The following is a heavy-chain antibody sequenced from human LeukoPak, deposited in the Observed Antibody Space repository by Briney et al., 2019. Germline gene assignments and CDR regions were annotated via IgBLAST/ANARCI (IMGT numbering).Heavy chain of an antibody. J-gene: IGHJ5*02. D-gene: IGHD2-2*01. CDR2: MNPNSGNT. CDR3: ARFLTHCSSTSCYLRGWFDP. V-gene: IGHV1-8*01. Sequence: ASVKVSCKASGYTFTSYDINWVRQATGQGLEWVGWMNPNSGNTGYAQKFQGRVTMTRNTSISTAYMELSSLRSEDTAVYYCARFLTHCSSTSCYLRGWFDPWGQGTLVTVSS. CDR1: GYTFTSYD.